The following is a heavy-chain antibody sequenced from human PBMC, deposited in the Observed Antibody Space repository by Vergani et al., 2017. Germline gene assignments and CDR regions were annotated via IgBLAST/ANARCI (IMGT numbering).Heavy chain of an antibody. J-gene: IGHJ4*02. CDR1: GFTFSSYA. CDR2: ISGSGGST. Sequence: EVQLLESGGGLVQPGGSLRLSCAASGFTFSSYAMSWVRQAPGKGLEWVSVISGSGGSTYYADSVKGRFTISRDNSKNTLYLQINSLRAEDTAVYYCAINRYCSNTSCYTAPGGYWGQGTLVTVSS. V-gene: IGHV3-23*01. CDR3: AINRYCSNTSCYTAPGGY. D-gene: IGHD2-2*02.